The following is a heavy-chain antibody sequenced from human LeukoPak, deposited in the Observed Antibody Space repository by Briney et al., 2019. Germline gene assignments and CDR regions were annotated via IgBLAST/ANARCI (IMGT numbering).Heavy chain of an antibody. CDR2: FIPILGTA. Sequence: SVKVSCKASGYTFTGYYMHWVRQAPGQGLEWMGVFIPILGTANSTQKFQDRVTITADISTNTVCMELSSLRSEDTAVYFCAGIPVFGVVLHQEPVWGKGTTVTVSS. D-gene: IGHD3-3*01. CDR3: AGIPVFGVVLHQEPV. CDR1: GYTFTGYY. J-gene: IGHJ6*04. V-gene: IGHV1-69*10.